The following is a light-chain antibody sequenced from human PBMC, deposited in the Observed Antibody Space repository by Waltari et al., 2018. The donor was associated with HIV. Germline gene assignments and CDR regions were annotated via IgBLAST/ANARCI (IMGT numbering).Light chain of an antibody. Sequence: SFELTQPPSVSVSPGQTARNTCSGDGVAKQDTDWYQQKPGQAPVVVIYKDTERPSGIPERFSGSSSGTTVTLTISAVQAEDEADYYCQSADTSGTRVFASGTKVTVL. J-gene: IGLJ1*01. CDR1: GVAKQD. CDR3: QSADTSGTRV. CDR2: KDT. V-gene: IGLV3-25*03.